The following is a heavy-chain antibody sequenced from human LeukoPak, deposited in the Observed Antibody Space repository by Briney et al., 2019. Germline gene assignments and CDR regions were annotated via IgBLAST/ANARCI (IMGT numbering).Heavy chain of an antibody. CDR2: IYTSGST. J-gene: IGHJ4*02. Sequence: SETLSLTCAVHGVSFSDYYWSWIRQPAGKGLEWIGRIYTSGSTNYNPSLKSRVTMSVDTSKNQFSLKLSSVTAADTAVYYCARVRYSSGWYFDYWGQGTLVTVSS. V-gene: IGHV4-59*10. CDR3: ARVRYSSGWYFDY. CDR1: GVSFSDYY. D-gene: IGHD6-19*01.